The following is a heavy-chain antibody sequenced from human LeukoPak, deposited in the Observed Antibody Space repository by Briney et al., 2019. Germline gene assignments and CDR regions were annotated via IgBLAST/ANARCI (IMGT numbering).Heavy chain of an antibody. CDR2: ISSSSSTV. CDR3: VGWGSDES. Sequence: GGSLRLSCAGGLTFSDYSMNWIRQAPGKGLEWVSYISSSSSTVYYTDSVKGRFTISRDNAKRSLYLQMNSLRAEDTAVYYRVGWGSDESWGQGTLVTVSS. J-gene: IGHJ5*02. D-gene: IGHD3-10*01. V-gene: IGHV3-48*01. CDR1: GLTFSDYS.